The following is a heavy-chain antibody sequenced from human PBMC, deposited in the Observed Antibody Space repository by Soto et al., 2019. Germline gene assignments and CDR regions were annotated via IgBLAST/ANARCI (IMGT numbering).Heavy chain of an antibody. Sequence: QVQLVQSGAEVKKPGSSVKVSCKASGGTFSSYTISWVRQAPGQGLEWLGRIIPILGIANYAQKFQGRVTITADKSTSTADMELSSRRSSDTAVYYCATGASFGELLYAYSFDYWGQGTLVTVSS. CDR2: IIPILGIA. J-gene: IGHJ4*02. V-gene: IGHV1-69*02. CDR3: ATGASFGELLYAYSFDY. D-gene: IGHD3-10*01. CDR1: GGTFSSYT.